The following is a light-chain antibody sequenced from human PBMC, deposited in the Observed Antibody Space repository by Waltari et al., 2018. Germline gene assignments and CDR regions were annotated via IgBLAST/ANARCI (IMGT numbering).Light chain of an antibody. CDR1: QSVGRS. J-gene: IGKJ1*01. Sequence: EIVLTQSPGTLSLSPAERATLSCRASQSVGRSLAWYQQRPGQAPRLLMYGASSRAANIPDRFGGSGSGTDFSLTINRLEPEDFAVYYCQHYLRLPVSFGQGTKVEIK. CDR2: GAS. V-gene: IGKV3-20*01. CDR3: QHYLRLPVS.